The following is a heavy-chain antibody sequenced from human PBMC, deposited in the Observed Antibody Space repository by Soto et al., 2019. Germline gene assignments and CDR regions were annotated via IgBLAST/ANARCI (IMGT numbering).Heavy chain of an antibody. Sequence: SVKVSCKASGGTFSSYAISWVRQAPGQGLEWMGGIIPIFGTANYAQKFQGRVTITADESTSTAYMELSSLRSEDTAVYYCASLIWLVGPRRYYGMDVRGQATTVTVSS. D-gene: IGHD2-15*01. CDR1: GGTFSSYA. CDR2: IIPIFGTA. CDR3: ASLIWLVGPRRYYGMDV. V-gene: IGHV1-69*13. J-gene: IGHJ6*02.